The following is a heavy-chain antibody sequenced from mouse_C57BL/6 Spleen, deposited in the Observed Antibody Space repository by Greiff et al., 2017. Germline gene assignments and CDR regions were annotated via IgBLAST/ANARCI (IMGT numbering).Heavy chain of an antibody. J-gene: IGHJ3*01. CDR3: ARDGNFAY. V-gene: IGHV5-4*01. CDR1: GFTFSSYA. CDR2: ISDGGSYT. D-gene: IGHD2-1*01. Sequence: EVKVEESGGGLVKPGGSLKLSCAASGFTFSSYAMSWVRQTPEKRLEWVATISDGGSYTYYPDNVKGRFTISRDNAKNNLYLQMSHLKSEDTAMYYCARDGNFAYWGQGTLVTVSA.